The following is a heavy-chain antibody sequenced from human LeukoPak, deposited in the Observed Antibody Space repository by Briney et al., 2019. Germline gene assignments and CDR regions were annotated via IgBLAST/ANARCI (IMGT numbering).Heavy chain of an antibody. CDR3: ARGRDYDSSAPFDY. CDR1: GFTFSRYG. D-gene: IGHD3-22*01. Sequence: GGSLRLSCAASGFTFSRYGMHWVRQAPGKGLEWVSVIYSGGSTYYADSVKGRFTISRDNSKNTLYLQMNSLRAEDTAVYYCARGRDYDSSAPFDYWGQGTLVTVSS. V-gene: IGHV3-53*01. CDR2: IYSGGST. J-gene: IGHJ4*02.